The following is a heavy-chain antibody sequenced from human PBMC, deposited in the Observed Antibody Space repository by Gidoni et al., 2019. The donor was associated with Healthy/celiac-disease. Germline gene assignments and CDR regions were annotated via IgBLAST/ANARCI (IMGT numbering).Heavy chain of an antibody. CDR1: GFTFSSYS. CDR2: ISSSSSYI. J-gene: IGHJ6*02. CDR3: AREGDCSSTSCYTGYYYGMDV. Sequence: EVQLVESGGGLVKPGGSLRLSCAASGFTFSSYSMTWVRQAPGKGLEWVSSISSSSSYIYYADSVKGRFTISRDNAKNSLYLQMNSLRAEDTAVYYCAREGDCSSTSCYTGYYYGMDVWGQGTTVTVSS. V-gene: IGHV3-21*01. D-gene: IGHD2-2*02.